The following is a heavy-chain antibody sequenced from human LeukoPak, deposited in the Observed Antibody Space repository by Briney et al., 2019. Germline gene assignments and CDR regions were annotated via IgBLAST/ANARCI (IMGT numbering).Heavy chain of an antibody. D-gene: IGHD2-2*02. Sequence: GASVKVSCKASGGTFSSYAISWVRRAPGQGLEWMGGIIPIFGTANYAQKFQGRVTITADESTSTAYMELSSLRSEDTAVYYCARHRASPNCSSTSCYTLRGWFDPWGQGTLVTVSS. CDR2: IIPIFGTA. J-gene: IGHJ5*02. V-gene: IGHV1-69*01. CDR3: ARHRASPNCSSTSCYTLRGWFDP. CDR1: GGTFSSYA.